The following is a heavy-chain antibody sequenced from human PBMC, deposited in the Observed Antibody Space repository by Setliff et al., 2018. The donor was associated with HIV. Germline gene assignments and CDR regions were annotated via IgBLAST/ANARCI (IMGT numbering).Heavy chain of an antibody. CDR1: DGSISSSGYY. CDR2: IYYNGSI. V-gene: IGHV4-39*01. CDR3: ATGWGTLAPFDV. Sequence: SETLSLTCIVSDGSISSSGYYWGWIRQPPGKGLEWIGSIYYNGSIYYKSALKSRVTISADTSKNQFSLRLTSVAAAETAVYYCATGWGTLAPFDVWGQGAQVTVSS. D-gene: IGHD6-19*01. J-gene: IGHJ4*02.